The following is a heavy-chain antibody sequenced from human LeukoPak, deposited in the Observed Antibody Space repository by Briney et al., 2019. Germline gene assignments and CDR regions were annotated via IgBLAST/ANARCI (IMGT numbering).Heavy chain of an antibody. CDR1: GGSLNSYY. J-gene: IGHJ4*02. CDR3: ARVTGYVIEDNFDY. V-gene: IGHV4-59*01. CDR2: IYDSGST. Sequence: SETLSLTCTVSGGSLNSYYWSWIRQPPGKGLEWIGYIYDSGSTNYNPSLKSRVTISVDTSKNQSSLKLRSATAADTAVYYCARVTGYVIEDNFDYWGQGTLVTVSS. D-gene: IGHD2-15*01.